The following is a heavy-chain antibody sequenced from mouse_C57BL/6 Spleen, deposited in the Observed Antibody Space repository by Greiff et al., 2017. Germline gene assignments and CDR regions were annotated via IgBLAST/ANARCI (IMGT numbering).Heavy chain of an antibody. V-gene: IGHV1-39*01. Sequence: EVKLLESGPELVKPGASVKISCKASGYSFTDYNMNWVKQSNGKSLEWIGVINPNYGTTSYNQKFKGKATLTVDQSSSTAYMQLNSLTSEDSAVXDCAREGYYDYGWFAYWGQGTLVTVSA. J-gene: IGHJ3*01. CDR1: GYSFTDYN. CDR3: AREGYYDYGWFAY. CDR2: INPNYGTT. D-gene: IGHD2-4*01.